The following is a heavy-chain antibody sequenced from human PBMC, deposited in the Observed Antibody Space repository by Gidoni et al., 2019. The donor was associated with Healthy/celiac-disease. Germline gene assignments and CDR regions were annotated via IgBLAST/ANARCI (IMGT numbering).Heavy chain of an antibody. CDR2: IKPNRGGT. V-gene: IGHV1-2*02. CDR3: AREYSSGWYRRDAFDI. CDR1: GYTFTGYY. D-gene: IGHD6-19*01. J-gene: IGHJ3*02. Sequence: QAQLVQSGAEVKKPGAPVKVSCKASGYTFTGYYMHWVRQATGQGLEWMGWIKPNRGGTNYAQKFQGRVTMTRDTSISTAYMELSRLRSDDTAVYYCAREYSSGWYRRDAFDIWGQGTMVTVSS.